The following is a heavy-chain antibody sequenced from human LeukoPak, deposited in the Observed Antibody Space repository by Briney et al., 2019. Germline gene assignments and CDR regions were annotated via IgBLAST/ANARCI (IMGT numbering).Heavy chain of an antibody. D-gene: IGHD5-24*01. J-gene: IGHJ3*02. V-gene: IGHV4-59*08. Sequence: SETLSLTCTVSRASISTYYWSWIRQPPGKGLEWIGYIHYSGNTNYNPSLKGRVTISRDMSKNLISLTLTSLTAADTAVYYCARLWLQFEGDAFDIWGQGTTVTVSS. CDR2: IHYSGNT. CDR1: RASISTYY. CDR3: ARLWLQFEGDAFDI.